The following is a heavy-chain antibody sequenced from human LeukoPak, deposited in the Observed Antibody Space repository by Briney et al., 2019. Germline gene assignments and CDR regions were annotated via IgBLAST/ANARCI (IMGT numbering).Heavy chain of an antibody. V-gene: IGHV1-2*06. D-gene: IGHD4-17*01. CDR2: INPNSGAT. Sequence: ASVKVSCKASGYTFTDYYIHWVRQAPEQGFEWVGRINPNSGATHYPQKFQGRVIMTRDTSINTAYLELNSLRSDDTAIYYCARDEQGGTTGGLGYWGQGTLVTVSS. J-gene: IGHJ4*02. CDR3: ARDEQGGTTGGLGY. CDR1: GYTFTDYY.